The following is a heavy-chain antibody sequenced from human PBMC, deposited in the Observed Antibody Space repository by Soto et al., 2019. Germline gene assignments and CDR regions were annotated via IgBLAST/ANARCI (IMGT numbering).Heavy chain of an antibody. CDR1: GGTFSSYT. CDR3: ARGGQWPPHPDYYFGY. J-gene: IGHJ4*02. V-gene: IGHV1-69*02. D-gene: IGHD6-19*01. Sequence: QVQLVQSGAEVKKPGSSVKVSCKASGGTFSSYTISWVRQAPGQGLEWMGRIIPILGIANYAQKFQGRVTITADKTTSTAYMELSSRRSEDTAVYYCARGGQWPPHPDYYFGYWGQGTLVTVSS. CDR2: IIPILGIA.